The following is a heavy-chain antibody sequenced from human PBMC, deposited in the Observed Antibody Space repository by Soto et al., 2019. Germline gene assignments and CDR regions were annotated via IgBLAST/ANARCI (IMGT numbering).Heavy chain of an antibody. D-gene: IGHD3-10*01. CDR2: IYPGDSDT. V-gene: IGHV5-51*01. CDR1: GYSFSNYW. CDR3: ARRRFGESRGFDY. Sequence: GESLKISCKGSGYSFSNYWIGWVRQLPGKGLEWMGIIYPGDSDTRDSPSFQGQVTISVDKSISTAYLQWSSLKASDTAMYYCARRRFGESRGFDYWGQGTLVTVSS. J-gene: IGHJ4*02.